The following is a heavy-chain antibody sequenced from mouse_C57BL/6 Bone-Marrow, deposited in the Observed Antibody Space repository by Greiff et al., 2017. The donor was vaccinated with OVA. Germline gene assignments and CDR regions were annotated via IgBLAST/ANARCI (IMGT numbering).Heavy chain of an antibody. J-gene: IGHJ1*03. CDR3: TRDRNYYGNYGYFDV. D-gene: IGHD2-1*01. Sequence: EVKLMESGEGLVKPGGSLKLSCAASGFTFSSYAMSWVRQTPEKRLEWVAYISSGGDYIYYADTVKGRFTISRDNARNTLYLQMSSLKSEDTAMYYCTRDRNYYGNYGYFDVWGTGTTVTVSS. CDR1: GFTFSSYA. V-gene: IGHV5-9-1*02. CDR2: ISSGGDYI.